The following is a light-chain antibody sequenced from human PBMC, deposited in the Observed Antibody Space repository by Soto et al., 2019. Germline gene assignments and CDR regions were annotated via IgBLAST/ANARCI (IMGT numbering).Light chain of an antibody. Sequence: EIVLTQSPATLSLSPGERAPLSCRASQSVSSYLAWYQQKPGQARRLLIYDASNRVTGIPARFSGSVSGTDFTLTISSLDPEDFAVYYCQQRSNLPPITFGQGTRLEIK. CDR3: QQRSNLPPIT. CDR1: QSVSSY. V-gene: IGKV3-11*01. CDR2: DAS. J-gene: IGKJ5*01.